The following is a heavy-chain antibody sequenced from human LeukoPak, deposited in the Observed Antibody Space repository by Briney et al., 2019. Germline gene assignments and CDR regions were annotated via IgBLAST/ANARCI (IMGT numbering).Heavy chain of an antibody. J-gene: IGHJ4*02. D-gene: IGHD6-13*01. CDR1: GFTFSSYG. Sequence: GRSRRLSCAASGFTFSSYGMHWVRQAPGKGLEWVAVIWYDGSNKYYADSVKGRFTISRDNSKNTLYLQMNSLRAEDTAVYYCARLGGSSSWYYFDYWGQGTLVTVSS. V-gene: IGHV3-33*01. CDR3: ARLGGSSSWYYFDY. CDR2: IWYDGSNK.